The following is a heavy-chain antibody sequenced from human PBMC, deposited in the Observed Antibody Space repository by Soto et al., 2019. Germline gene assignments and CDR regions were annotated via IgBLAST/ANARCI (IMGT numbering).Heavy chain of an antibody. CDR3: AREDWYYYGSGSYGY. D-gene: IGHD3-10*01. Sequence: GASVKVSCKASGYTFTSYGISWVRQAPGQGLEWMGWISAYNGNTNYAQKLQGRVTMTTDTSTSTAYMELRSLRSDDTAVYYCAREDWYYYGSGSYGYWGQGTLVTVSS. CDR1: GYTFTSYG. J-gene: IGHJ4*02. V-gene: IGHV1-18*01. CDR2: ISAYNGNT.